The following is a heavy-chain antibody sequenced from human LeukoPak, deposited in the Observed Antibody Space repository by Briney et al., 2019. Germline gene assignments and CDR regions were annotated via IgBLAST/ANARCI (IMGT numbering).Heavy chain of an antibody. CDR2: INPNSGAT. Sequence: ASVEVSCKTSGYTFGGYYIQWVRQAPGQGLEWMGWINPNSGATKYAQKFQGRVTLTRDTSINTAYMELSSLNINDTAVYYCAREQTYYYGSGNYELDSWGQGTLVTVSS. CDR1: GYTFGGYY. V-gene: IGHV1-2*02. D-gene: IGHD3-10*01. CDR3: AREQTYYYGSGNYELDS. J-gene: IGHJ4*02.